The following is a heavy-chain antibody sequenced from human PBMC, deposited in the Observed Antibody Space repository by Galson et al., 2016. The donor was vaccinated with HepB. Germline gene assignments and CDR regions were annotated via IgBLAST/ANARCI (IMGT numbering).Heavy chain of an antibody. CDR2: ISYDAKNV. Sequence: SLRLSCAASGFTLSNSAMHWVRQAPGKGLEWVAKISYDAKNVYYAESLRGRSAISRDYSKNALYLEMNSLRVEDTAVYYCAADATSIVTAFGYWGQGTLVTVSS. V-gene: IGHV3-30*03. J-gene: IGHJ4*02. D-gene: IGHD2-15*01. CDR3: AADATSIVTAFGY. CDR1: GFTLSNSA.